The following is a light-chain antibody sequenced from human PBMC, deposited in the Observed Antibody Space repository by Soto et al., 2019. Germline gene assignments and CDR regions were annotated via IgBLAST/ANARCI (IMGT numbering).Light chain of an antibody. J-gene: IGKJ1*01. CDR1: LTIRNY. V-gene: IGKV1-39*01. CDR3: QQTYVTPWT. Sequence: DIQMTQSPSSLSASVGDRVTITCRASLTIRNYLNWYQQKPGTAPKLMKYAASSLQSGVPSRFTGSGSGTDFTLTISSLQPEDCATYHCQQTYVTPWTFGLGAKVEIK. CDR2: AAS.